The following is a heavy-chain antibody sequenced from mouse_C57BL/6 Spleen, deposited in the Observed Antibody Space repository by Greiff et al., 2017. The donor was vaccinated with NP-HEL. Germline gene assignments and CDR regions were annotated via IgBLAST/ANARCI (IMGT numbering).Heavy chain of an antibody. Sequence: EVKLMESGGGLVKPGGSLKLSCAASGFTFSSYTMSWVRQTPGKRLEWVATISGGGGNTYYPDSVQGRFTISRDNANNTLYLQMSSLRSEDTALYYCARQGMVTTNFDYWGQGTTLTVSS. CDR2: ISGGGGNT. J-gene: IGHJ2*01. CDR3: ARQGMVTTNFDY. D-gene: IGHD2-2*01. V-gene: IGHV5-9*01. CDR1: GFTFSSYT.